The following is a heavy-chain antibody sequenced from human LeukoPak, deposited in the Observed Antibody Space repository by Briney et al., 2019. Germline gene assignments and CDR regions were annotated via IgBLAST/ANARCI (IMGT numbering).Heavy chain of an antibody. CDR2: TNWNGGSI. D-gene: IGHD6-25*01. V-gene: IGHV3-9*01. CDR1: GFTFSSYA. Sequence: GGSLRLSCAASGFTFSSYAMHWVRQAPGKGLEWVSGTNWNGGSIDYADSVQGRFTISRDNAKNSLYLQMNSLRAEDTALYYCVKVGPLGGGYYFDYWGQGTLVTVSS. CDR3: VKVGPLGGGYYFDY. J-gene: IGHJ4*02.